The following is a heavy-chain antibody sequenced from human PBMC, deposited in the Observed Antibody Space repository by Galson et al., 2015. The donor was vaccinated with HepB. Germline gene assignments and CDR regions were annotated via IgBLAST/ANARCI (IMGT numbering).Heavy chain of an antibody. CDR3: ARLKVYSFDY. Sequence: LRLSCAVSGFTFSDFYMSWVRQAPGKGLEWVSYISTSGSTIYYTDSVKGRFTISRDNAKNSLYLQMNSLRAEDTALYYCARLKVYSFDYWGQGTLVTVSS. J-gene: IGHJ4*02. CDR2: ISTSGSTI. CDR1: GFTFSDFY. V-gene: IGHV3-11*01. D-gene: IGHD2-8*01.